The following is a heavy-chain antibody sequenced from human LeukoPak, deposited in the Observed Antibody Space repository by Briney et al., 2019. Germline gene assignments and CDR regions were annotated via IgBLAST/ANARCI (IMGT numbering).Heavy chain of an antibody. D-gene: IGHD3-22*01. Sequence: GASVKVSCKASGGTFSSYAISWVRQAPGQGLEWMGRIIPIFGTANYAQKFQGRVTITTDESTSTAYMELSSLRSEDTAVYYCARGTDYYDSSGPPGVWGQGTIVTVSS. CDR1: GGTFSSYA. V-gene: IGHV1-69*05. CDR3: ARGTDYYDSSGPPGV. J-gene: IGHJ3*01. CDR2: IIPIFGTA.